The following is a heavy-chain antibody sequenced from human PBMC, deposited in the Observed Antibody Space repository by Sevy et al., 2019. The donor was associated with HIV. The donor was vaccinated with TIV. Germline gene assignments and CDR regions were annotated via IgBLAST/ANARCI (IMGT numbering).Heavy chain of an antibody. CDR3: ARDRNDLRRYYFDY. CDR1: GGTFSSYA. Sequence: APVKVSCKASGGTFSSYAISWVRQAPGQGLEWMGGIIPIFGTANYSQKFQGRVTITADESTSTAYMELSSLRSEDTAVYYCARDRNDLRRYYFDYWGQGTLVTVSS. J-gene: IGHJ4*02. CDR2: IIPIFGTA. D-gene: IGHD1-1*01. V-gene: IGHV1-69*13.